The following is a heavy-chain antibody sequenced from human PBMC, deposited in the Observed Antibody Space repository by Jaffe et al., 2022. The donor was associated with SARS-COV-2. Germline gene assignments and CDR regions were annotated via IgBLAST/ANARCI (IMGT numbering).Heavy chain of an antibody. J-gene: IGHJ6*02. V-gene: IGHV3-15*01. Sequence: EVQLVESGGGLVKPGGSLRLSCAASGFTFSNAWMSWVRQAPGKGLEWVGRIKSKTDGGTTDYAAPVKGRFTISRDDSKNTLYLQMNSLKTEDTAVYYCTTGDIVVVVAALVDVWGQGTTVTVSS. CDR3: TTGDIVVVVAALVDV. CDR2: IKSKTDGGTT. CDR1: GFTFSNAW. D-gene: IGHD2-15*01.